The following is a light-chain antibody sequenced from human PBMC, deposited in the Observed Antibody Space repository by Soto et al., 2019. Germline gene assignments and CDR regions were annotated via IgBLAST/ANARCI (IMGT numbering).Light chain of an antibody. CDR2: GAS. CDR3: QRYGSSPPWDT. J-gene: IGKJ2*01. Sequence: EIVLTQSPGTLSLSPGERATLSCRASQSVSSSYLAWYQQKPGQAPRLLIYGASSRATGIPDRFSGSGSGTDFTLTLSRLEPEDFAVYYCQRYGSSPPWDTFGQGTKLEI. V-gene: IGKV3-20*01. CDR1: QSVSSSY.